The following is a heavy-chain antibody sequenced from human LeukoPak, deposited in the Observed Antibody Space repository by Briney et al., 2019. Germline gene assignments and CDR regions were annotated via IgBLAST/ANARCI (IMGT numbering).Heavy chain of an antibody. CDR2: IIPIFGTA. Sequence: ASVKVSCKASGCTFSSYAISWVRPAPGQGLEWMGGIIPIFGTANYAQKFQGRVTITAGESTSTAYMELSSLRSEDTAVYYCARARNYDFWSGYYDYWGQGTLVTVSS. D-gene: IGHD3-3*01. J-gene: IGHJ4*02. CDR1: GCTFSSYA. V-gene: IGHV1-69*13. CDR3: ARARNYDFWSGYYDY.